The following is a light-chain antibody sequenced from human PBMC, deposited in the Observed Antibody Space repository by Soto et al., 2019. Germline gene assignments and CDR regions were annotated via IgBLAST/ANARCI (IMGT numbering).Light chain of an antibody. J-gene: IGKJ2*01. Sequence: EIVMTQSPATLSVSPGERATLSCRASQNVNNNLAWYQQKPGQAPRLLIYGASTRATGIPARFSGSGSGTEFTLAISSLQSEDFSVYYCEQYNNWSPYTFGQGTKLEIK. CDR1: QNVNNN. CDR2: GAS. CDR3: EQYNNWSPYT. V-gene: IGKV3-15*01.